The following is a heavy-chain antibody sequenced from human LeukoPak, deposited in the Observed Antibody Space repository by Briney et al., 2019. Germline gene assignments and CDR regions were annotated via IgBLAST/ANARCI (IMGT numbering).Heavy chain of an antibody. CDR2: ISSSGSTI. Sequence: GGSLRLSCAASGFTFSSCEMNWVRQAPGKGLEWVSYISSSGSTIYYADSVKGRFTISRDNAKNSLYLQMNSLRAEDTAVYYCAREFSSWYRWFDYWGQGTLVTVSS. J-gene: IGHJ4*02. D-gene: IGHD6-13*01. V-gene: IGHV3-48*03. CDR3: AREFSSWYRWFDY. CDR1: GFTFSSCE.